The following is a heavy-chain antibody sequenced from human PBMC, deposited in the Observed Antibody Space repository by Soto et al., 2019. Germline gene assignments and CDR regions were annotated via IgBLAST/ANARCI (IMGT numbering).Heavy chain of an antibody. D-gene: IGHD1-26*01. V-gene: IGHV1-69*02. J-gene: IGHJ5*02. CDR3: ARVGGIVASNWFDP. CDR2: IIPILGIA. CDR1: GGTFSSYT. Sequence: EASVKVSCKASGGTFSSYTISWVRQAPGQGLEWMGRIIPILGIANYAQKFQGRVTITADKSTSTAYMELSSLRSEDTAVYYCARVGGIVASNWFDPWGQGTLVTVSS.